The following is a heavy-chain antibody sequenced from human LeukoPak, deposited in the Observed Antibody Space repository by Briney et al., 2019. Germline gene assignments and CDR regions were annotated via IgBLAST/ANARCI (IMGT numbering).Heavy chain of an antibody. CDR1: GFTFSSYG. CDR3: AKDVIWDALKLTRSSPFDY. D-gene: IGHD2/OR15-2a*01. Sequence: GGSLRLSCAASGFTFSSYGMSWVRQAPGKGLEWVSAISGSGGSTYYADSVKGRFTISRDNSKNTLYLQMNSLRAEDTAVYYCAKDVIWDALKLTRSSPFDYWGQGTLVTVSS. V-gene: IGHV3-23*01. J-gene: IGHJ4*02. CDR2: ISGSGGST.